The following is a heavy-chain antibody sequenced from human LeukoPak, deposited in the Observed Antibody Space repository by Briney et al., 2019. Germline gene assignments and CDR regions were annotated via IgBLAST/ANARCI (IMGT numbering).Heavy chain of an antibody. D-gene: IGHD3-10*01. CDR2: IYYSGST. V-gene: IGHV4-59*08. J-gene: IGHJ6*02. CDR3: ARRSFGSASPLRMDV. CDR1: GDSISSYY. Sequence: SETLSLTCTVSGDSISSYYWTWIRQPPGKGLEWIGYIYYSGSTSYNPSLKSRLTISVDRSKNQFSLKLSSVTAADTAVYYCARRSFGSASPLRMDVWGQGTTVTVSS.